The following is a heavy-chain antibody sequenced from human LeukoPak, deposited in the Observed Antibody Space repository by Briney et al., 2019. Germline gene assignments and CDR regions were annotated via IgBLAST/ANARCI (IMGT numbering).Heavy chain of an antibody. CDR1: GGSFSGYY. J-gene: IGHJ4*02. CDR3: ARGDDYRLDY. V-gene: IGHV4-34*01. Sequence: SETLSLTCAVYGGSFSGYYWSWIRKPPGKGLEWIGEIYHSGSTNYNPSLKSRVTISVDTSKNQFSLKLSSVTAADTAVYYCARGDDYRLDYWGQGTLVTVSS. CDR2: IYHSGST. D-gene: IGHD4-11*01.